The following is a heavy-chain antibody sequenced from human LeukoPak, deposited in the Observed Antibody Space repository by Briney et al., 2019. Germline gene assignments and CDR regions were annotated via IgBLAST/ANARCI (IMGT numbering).Heavy chain of an antibody. CDR3: VRSGGYCTSATCHVEYFDL. V-gene: IGHV4-39*01. J-gene: IGHJ2*01. CDR2: TYYTGNT. Sequence: SETLSLTCTVSGGSTSSNYFWGWIRQPPGKDPEWIGSTYYTGNTYYNPSLKSRVTISADMSKNQFSLKLSSVIAADTAVYYRVRSGGYCTSATCHVEYFDLWGRGTLVSISS. D-gene: IGHD2-2*01. CDR1: GGSTSSNYF.